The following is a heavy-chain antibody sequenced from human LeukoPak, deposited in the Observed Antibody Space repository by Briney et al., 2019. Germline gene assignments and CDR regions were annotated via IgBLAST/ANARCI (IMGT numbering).Heavy chain of an antibody. D-gene: IGHD6-19*01. CDR1: GYTFTSYG. CDR2: ISGHNGHT. J-gene: IGHJ4*02. CDR3: ARGPGIAVAGVFDY. V-gene: IGHV1-18*04. Sequence: ASVKVSCKASGYTFTSYGINWVRQAPGQGLEWMGWISGHNGHTNYVQKMQGRVTMTTDTSTNTAYMKLRNLTSDDTAVYCCARGPGIAVAGVFDYWGQGSLVTVSS.